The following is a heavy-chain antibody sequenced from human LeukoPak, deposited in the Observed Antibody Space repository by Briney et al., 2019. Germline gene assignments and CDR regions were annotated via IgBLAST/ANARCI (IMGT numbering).Heavy chain of an antibody. D-gene: IGHD6-13*01. CDR3: ARGAAGTGAADY. CDR2: THYSGST. V-gene: IGHV4-61*01. CDR1: GDSISSGNYY. J-gene: IGHJ4*02. Sequence: SQTLSLTCIVSGDSISSGNYYWSWIRQPPGKGLEWIGYTHYSGSTKYNPSLKSRLTISVDSSKNQFSLRLSSVTAADTAVYFCARGAAGTGAADYWGQGTLVTVSS.